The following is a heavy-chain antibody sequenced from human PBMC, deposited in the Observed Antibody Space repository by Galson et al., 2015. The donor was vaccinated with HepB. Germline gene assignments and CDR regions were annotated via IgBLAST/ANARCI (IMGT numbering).Heavy chain of an antibody. Sequence: QSGAEVKKPGESLKISRTGSGYSFSNYWIGWVRQMPGKGLEWMGIIYPGYSDVRYSPAFQGQVTLSADKSINSAYLQWSSLKASDTAMYYCARLNPSYTSGYLSRRQNDRFTPRLHWFDPWGLGTLVTVSS. CDR3: ARLNPSYTSGYLSRRQNDRFTPRLHWFDP. CDR1: GYSFSNYW. V-gene: IGHV5-51*01. J-gene: IGHJ5*02. CDR2: IYPGYSDV. D-gene: IGHD6-19*01.